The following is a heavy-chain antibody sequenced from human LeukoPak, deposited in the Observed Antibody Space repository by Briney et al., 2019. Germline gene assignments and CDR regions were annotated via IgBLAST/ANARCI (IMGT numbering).Heavy chain of an antibody. V-gene: IGHV3-23*01. CDR3: AKDSVLRYFDWLDYFDY. Sequence: GGSLRLSCAASGFTFSSYAMSWVRQAPGKGLEWVSAISGSGGSTYYADSVKGRFTISRDNSKNTLYLQMNSLRAEDTAVYYCAKDSVLRYFDWLDYFDYWGQGTLVIVSS. CDR2: ISGSGGST. J-gene: IGHJ4*02. D-gene: IGHD3-9*01. CDR1: GFTFSSYA.